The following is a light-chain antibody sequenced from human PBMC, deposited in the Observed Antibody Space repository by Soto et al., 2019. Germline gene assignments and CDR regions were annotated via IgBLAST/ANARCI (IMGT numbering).Light chain of an antibody. CDR1: SSDVGGYDY. V-gene: IGLV2-8*01. CDR2: EVN. Sequence: QSLLTQPPSASVSPGQSVTISCTGTSSDVGGYDYVSWYQQHPGKAPRFLIYEVNKRPSGVPDRFSGSKSGNTASLTVSGLQAEDEADYYCSSYARGNNVVFGGGTKVTVL. CDR3: SSYARGNNVV. J-gene: IGLJ3*02.